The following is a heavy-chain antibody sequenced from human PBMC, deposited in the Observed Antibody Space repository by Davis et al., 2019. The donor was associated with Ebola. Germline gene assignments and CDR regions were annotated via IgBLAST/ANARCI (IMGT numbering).Heavy chain of an antibody. Sequence: GESLKISCAASGFTFSSYWMSWVRQAPGRGLEWVSNIKQDGSEKYYVDSVKGRFTISRDNAKNSLYLRMNSLRAEDTAVYYCARGGGYGSDWFDPWGQGTLVTVSS. CDR2: IKQDGSEK. J-gene: IGHJ5*02. V-gene: IGHV3-7*01. D-gene: IGHD5-12*01. CDR3: ARGGGYGSDWFDP. CDR1: GFTFSSYW.